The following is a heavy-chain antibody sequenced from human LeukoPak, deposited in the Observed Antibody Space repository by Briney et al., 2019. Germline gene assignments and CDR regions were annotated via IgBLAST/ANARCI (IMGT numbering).Heavy chain of an antibody. Sequence: PSETLSLTCTVSGDSISSGNYYWGWFRQPPEKGLEWIGNIYSSGTTYYNPSLRSQVTMSVGTSKNQFSLKVTSVTAADTAVYYCARDRGDYTFDYWGQGTLVTVSS. V-gene: IGHV4-39*07. CDR3: ARDRGDYTFDY. D-gene: IGHD4-17*01. CDR2: IYSSGTT. J-gene: IGHJ4*01. CDR1: GDSISSGNYY.